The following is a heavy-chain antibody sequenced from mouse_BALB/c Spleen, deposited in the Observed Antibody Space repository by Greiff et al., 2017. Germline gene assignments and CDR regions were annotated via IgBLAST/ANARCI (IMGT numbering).Heavy chain of an antibody. V-gene: IGHV5-6*01. D-gene: IGHD1-1*01. J-gene: IGHJ4*01. CDR1: GFTFSSYG. CDR3: ARGLITSPY. Sequence: EVKLMESGGDLVKPGGSLKLSCAASGFTFSSYGMSWVRQTPDKRLEWVATISSGGSYTYYPDSVKGRFTISRDNARNILYLQMSSLRSEDTAMYYCARGLITSPYWGQGTSVTVSS. CDR2: ISSGGSYT.